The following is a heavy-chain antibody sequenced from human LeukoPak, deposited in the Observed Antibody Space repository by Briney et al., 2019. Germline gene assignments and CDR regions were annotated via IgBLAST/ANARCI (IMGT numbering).Heavy chain of an antibody. CDR1: GFTFSSYA. Sequence: PGGSLRLSCAASGFTFSSYAMSWVRQAPGKGLEWVSGITGSGGGTYYADSVKGRFTISRDNSKNTLYLQVNRLRAEDTAVYYCARDNHSWGFGTALDIWGQGTMVTVSS. J-gene: IGHJ3*02. CDR3: ARDNHSWGFGTALDI. D-gene: IGHD7-27*01. V-gene: IGHV3-23*01. CDR2: ITGSGGGT.